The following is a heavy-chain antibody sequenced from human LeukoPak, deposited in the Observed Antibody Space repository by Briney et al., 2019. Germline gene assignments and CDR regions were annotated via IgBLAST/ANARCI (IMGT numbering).Heavy chain of an antibody. Sequence: SETLSLTCAVYGGSSSGYYWSWIRQPPGKGLEWIGEINHSGSTNYNPSLKSRVTISVDTSKNQFSLKLSSVTAADTAVYYCARGQTSGPGRDGYNRPLRAFDIWGQGTMVTVSS. V-gene: IGHV4-34*01. CDR3: ARGQTSGPGRDGYNRPLRAFDI. CDR1: GGSSSGYY. J-gene: IGHJ3*02. CDR2: INHSGST. D-gene: IGHD5-24*01.